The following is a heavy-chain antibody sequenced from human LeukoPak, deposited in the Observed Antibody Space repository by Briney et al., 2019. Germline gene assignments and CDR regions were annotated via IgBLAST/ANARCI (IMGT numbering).Heavy chain of an antibody. D-gene: IGHD3-9*01. Sequence: GESLKISCKGSGYSFTKYWIGWVRQMPGKGLEWMGIIYPGDSDTRYSPSFRGQGTISADKSISTAYLQWSSLKATDTAIYYCARGGQDLLTGRYLDYFDYWGQGALVTVSS. CDR1: GYSFTKYW. CDR2: IYPGDSDT. V-gene: IGHV5-51*01. CDR3: ARGGQDLLTGRYLDYFDY. J-gene: IGHJ4*02.